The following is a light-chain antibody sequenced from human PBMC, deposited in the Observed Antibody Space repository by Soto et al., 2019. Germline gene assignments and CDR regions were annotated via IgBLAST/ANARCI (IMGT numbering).Light chain of an antibody. CDR3: QQYNSYPPT. CDR2: KAS. J-gene: IGKJ1*01. CDR1: QSINTW. Sequence: DIQMTQSPSTLSASVGDRVTITCRASQSINTWLAWYQQKPGKVPKVLMYKASTLEGGVPSRFRGSGSGTEFTLTISSLQPDDFATYYCQQYNSYPPTFGQGTKVEIK. V-gene: IGKV1-5*03.